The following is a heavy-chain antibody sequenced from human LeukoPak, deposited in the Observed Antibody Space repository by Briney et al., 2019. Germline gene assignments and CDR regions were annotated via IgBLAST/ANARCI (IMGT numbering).Heavy chain of an antibody. D-gene: IGHD6-6*01. V-gene: IGHV3-66*01. CDR2: IYSGGNT. CDR1: GFAVSSNY. CDR3: ARDHRVAGSSSSFGY. J-gene: IGHJ4*02. Sequence: GGSLRLSCAASGFAVSSNYMSWVRQAPGKGLEWLSVIYSGGNTYYADSVKGRFTISRDSSKNTLYLQMNSLRAEDTAVYYCARDHRVAGSSSSFGYWGQGTLVTVSS.